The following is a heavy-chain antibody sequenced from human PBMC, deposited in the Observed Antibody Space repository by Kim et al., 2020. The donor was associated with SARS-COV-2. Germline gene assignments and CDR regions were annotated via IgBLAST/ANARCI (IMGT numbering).Heavy chain of an antibody. V-gene: IGHV3-21*01. Sequence: ADSVKGRFTISRDNAKNSLYLQMNSLRAEDTAVYYCARDDWGGSGWPWGYWGQGTLVTVSS. J-gene: IGHJ4*02. D-gene: IGHD6-19*01. CDR3: ARDDWGGSGWPWGY.